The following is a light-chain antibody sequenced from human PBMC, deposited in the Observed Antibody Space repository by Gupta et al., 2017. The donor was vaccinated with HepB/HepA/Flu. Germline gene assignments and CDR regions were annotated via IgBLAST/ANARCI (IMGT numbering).Light chain of an antibody. CDR2: DVT. CDR1: SSDIGTYTY. CDR3: SSYTSSSVV. J-gene: IGLJ2*01. Sequence: QSALTQPASVSGSPGQSTTISCPGTSSDIGTYTYVSWYQQHPGKAPKLVIYDVTNRPSGVSNRFSGSKSGNTASLTISELQAEDEADYYCSSYTSSSVVFGGGTKVTVL. V-gene: IGLV2-14*03.